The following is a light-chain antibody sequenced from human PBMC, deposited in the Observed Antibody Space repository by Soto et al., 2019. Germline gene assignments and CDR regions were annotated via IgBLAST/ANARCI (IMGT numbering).Light chain of an antibody. CDR3: QQYYSLQLS. Sequence: DIVMTQSPDSLAVSLGERATINCKSSQSVLYNSNNKNYLAWYQQKPGQPPKLLIYWASTRESGVPDRFSGSGSGTDFTLTISNLQAEDVEVYYCQQYYSLQLSFGHGTKVDIX. V-gene: IGKV4-1*01. CDR1: QSVLYNSNNKNY. J-gene: IGKJ1*01. CDR2: WAS.